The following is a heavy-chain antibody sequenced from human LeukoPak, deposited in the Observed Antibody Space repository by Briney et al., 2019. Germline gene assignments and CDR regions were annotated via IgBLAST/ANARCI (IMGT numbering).Heavy chain of an antibody. CDR2: ISVSGNT. V-gene: IGHV3-23*01. CDR1: GFTLSSYA. CDR3: AKDLEGYSGYDRSFDY. Sequence: GGSLRLSCAASGFTLSSYAMSWVRQGPGKGLEWVSAISVSGNTYHADSVKGRFTISRDSSKNTPYLQMNSLRAGDAAVYYCAKDLEGYSGYDRSFDYWGQGTLVTVSS. D-gene: IGHD5-12*01. J-gene: IGHJ4*02.